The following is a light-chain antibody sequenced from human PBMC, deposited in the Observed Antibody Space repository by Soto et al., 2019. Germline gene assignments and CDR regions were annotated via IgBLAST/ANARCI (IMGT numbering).Light chain of an antibody. Sequence: EIVLTQSAGTLSLSPGERATLSCRASQSVSSSYLAWYQQKPGQAPRLLIYGASSRATGIPDRFSGGGSGTDFTLTISRLEPEDFAVYYCQQYNNWPPITFGQGTRLEIK. CDR3: QQYNNWPPIT. V-gene: IGKV3-20*01. CDR2: GAS. CDR1: QSVSSSY. J-gene: IGKJ5*01.